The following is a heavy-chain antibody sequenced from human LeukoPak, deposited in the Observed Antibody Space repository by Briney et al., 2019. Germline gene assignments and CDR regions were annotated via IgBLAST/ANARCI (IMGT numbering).Heavy chain of an antibody. V-gene: IGHV3-20*04. D-gene: IGHD2-21*01. CDR2: INWNGGST. J-gene: IGHJ3*02. Sequence: GGSLRLSCAASGFTFDDYAMSWVRQAPGKGLEWVSGINWNGGSTGYVDSVKGRFAISRDNAKNSLYLQMNSLRGEDTALYYCARDAHFGGVFDIWSQGTMVTVSS. CDR1: GFTFDDYA. CDR3: ARDAHFGGVFDI.